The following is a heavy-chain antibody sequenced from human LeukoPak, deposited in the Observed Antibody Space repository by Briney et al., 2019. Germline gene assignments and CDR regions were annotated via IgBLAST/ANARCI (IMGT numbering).Heavy chain of an antibody. D-gene: IGHD4-23*01. J-gene: IGHJ4*02. Sequence: PGGSLTLSCAASGFTFSIYGMSWVRHARREGREWVSSVIGSGGSTYYADSVNGGFTISRDNSKNTLYMQVNSLRADDTAIYYCAKDSPGTRWELAFDYWGQGTLVTVSS. CDR2: VIGSGGST. CDR3: AKDSPGTRWELAFDY. V-gene: IGHV3-23*01. CDR1: GFTFSIYG.